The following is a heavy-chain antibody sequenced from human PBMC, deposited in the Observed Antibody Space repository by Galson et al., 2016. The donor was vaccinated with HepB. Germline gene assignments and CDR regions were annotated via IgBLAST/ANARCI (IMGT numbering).Heavy chain of an antibody. J-gene: IGHJ3*02. D-gene: IGHD6-19*01. CDR3: AREGYSSGHCGAFDI. CDR1: GLTFTNYP. CDR2: INTIGDFT. V-gene: IGHV3-23*01. Sequence: SLRLSCAASGLTFTNYPMTWVRQAPGKGLEWVSTINTIGDFTHYADSVKGRFSISRDNSKNTLYLQMNSPRADDTALYFCAREGYSSGHCGAFDIWGRGTVVAVSS.